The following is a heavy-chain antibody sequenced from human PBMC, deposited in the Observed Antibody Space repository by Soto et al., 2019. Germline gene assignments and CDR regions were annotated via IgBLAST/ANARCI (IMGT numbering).Heavy chain of an antibody. CDR1: GFTFSSYE. CDR2: ITSSGSSI. V-gene: IGHV3-48*03. D-gene: IGHD1-1*01. J-gene: IGHJ4*02. CDR3: ARLYDWHFDY. Sequence: PGGSLRLSCAASGFTFSSYEMNWIRQAPGKGLEWVSYITSSGSSIYYADSVKGRFTISRDNAQNSLFLQMNSLRAEDTAVYYCARLYDWHFDYWGQGTLVTVSS.